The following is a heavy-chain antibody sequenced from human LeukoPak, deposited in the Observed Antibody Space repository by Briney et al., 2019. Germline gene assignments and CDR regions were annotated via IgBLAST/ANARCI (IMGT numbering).Heavy chain of an antibody. CDR3: ARPPYGSGSYDWKRKHNWFDP. Sequence: SETLSLTCAVYGGSFSGYYWSWIRQPPGKGLEWIGEINHSGSTNYNPSLKSRVTMSVDTSKNQFSLKLSSVTAADTAVYYCARPPYGSGSYDWKRKHNWFDPWGQGTLVTVSS. V-gene: IGHV4-34*01. CDR1: GGSFSGYY. J-gene: IGHJ5*02. CDR2: INHSGST. D-gene: IGHD3-10*01.